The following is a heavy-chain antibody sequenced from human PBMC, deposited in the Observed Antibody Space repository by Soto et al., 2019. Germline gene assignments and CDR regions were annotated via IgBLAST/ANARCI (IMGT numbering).Heavy chain of an antibody. V-gene: IGHV3-30*18. Sequence: QVQLVESGGGVVQPGRSGRLSCAASGFTFKNYGMFWVRQALGTGLEWVALISHDGSQRFYADSVKGRFTIFRDDSKNTVSLQMNSLRAEDTAIYYCAKRITLSAYGDYYYYGMDVWGQGTTVIVSS. CDR1: GFTFKNYG. CDR3: AKRITLSAYGDYYYYGMDV. J-gene: IGHJ6*02. D-gene: IGHD3-3*01. CDR2: ISHDGSQR.